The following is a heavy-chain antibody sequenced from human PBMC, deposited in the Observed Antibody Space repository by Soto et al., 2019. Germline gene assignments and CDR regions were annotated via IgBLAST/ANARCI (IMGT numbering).Heavy chain of an antibody. CDR1: GFSISTGGVG. Sequence: QITLKESGPPLVKPTQTLTLTCTFSGFSISTGGVGVGWIRQPPGKALEWLAVIYWNDDNRYSPSLKSRLTITKDTSKNQVVLTMTNMDPVDTATYYCAHRGYGDYPRDIWFDPWGQGTLVTVSS. V-gene: IGHV2-5*01. J-gene: IGHJ5*02. CDR3: AHRGYGDYPRDIWFDP. CDR2: IYWNDDN. D-gene: IGHD4-17*01.